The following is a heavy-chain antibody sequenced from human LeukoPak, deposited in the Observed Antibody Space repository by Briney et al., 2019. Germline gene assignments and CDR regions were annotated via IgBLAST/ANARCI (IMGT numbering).Heavy chain of an antibody. J-gene: IGHJ4*02. Sequence: SETLSLTCTVSGDSISGSAYXXAXXXXXPXRGLEWIGSIYQSGNTHYNPSLESPXTXFVDTSKNQFSLKLSSVTAADTAVYYCKRHQTNNYGSGSPFDYWGRGTLVTVSS. CDR3: KRHQTNNYGSGSPFDY. V-gene: IGHV4-39*01. CDR1: GDSISGSAYX. CDR2: IYQSGNT. D-gene: IGHD3-10*01.